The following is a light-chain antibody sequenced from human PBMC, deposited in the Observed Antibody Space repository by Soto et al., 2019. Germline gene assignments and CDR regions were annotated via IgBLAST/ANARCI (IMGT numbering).Light chain of an antibody. CDR2: DAS. V-gene: IGKV3-11*01. CDR3: QQRSNWPLT. CDR1: QGVGRY. J-gene: IGKJ3*01. Sequence: EIVLTQSPGTLSLSPGESATLSCRASQGVGRYLAWFQQKPGQAPRLLIYDASTRATGIPARFSGGGSGTDFTLTXXXXXXXXXXXXYCQQRSNWPLTFGPGTKVEIK.